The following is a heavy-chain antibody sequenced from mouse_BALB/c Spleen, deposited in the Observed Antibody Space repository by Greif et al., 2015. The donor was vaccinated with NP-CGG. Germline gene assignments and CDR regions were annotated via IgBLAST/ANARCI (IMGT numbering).Heavy chain of an antibody. J-gene: IGHJ2*01. CDR2: INPSNGRT. Sequence: VKLQESGAELVKPGASVELSCKASGHTFTSYWMHWVKQRPGQGLEWIGEINPSNGRTNYNEKFKSKATLTVDKSSSTAYMQLSSLTSEDSAVYYCARHSYYFDYWGQGTTLTVSS. CDR3: ARHSYYFDY. CDR1: GHTFTSYW. V-gene: IGHV1S81*02.